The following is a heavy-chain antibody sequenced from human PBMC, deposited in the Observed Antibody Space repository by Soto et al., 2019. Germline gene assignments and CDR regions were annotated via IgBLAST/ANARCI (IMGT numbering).Heavy chain of an antibody. D-gene: IGHD6-13*01. CDR2: IYYSGTT. J-gene: IGHJ4*02. Sequence: QVQLQESGPGLVKPSDTLSLTCAASGYSISSSNWWGWIRQPPGKGLEWIGYIYYSGTTYYNPSLKSRVTMSLDTSKNQLSLKLSSVTAVDTAVYYCARSRYSSSSPIDYWGQGTLVTVSS. CDR1: GYSISSSNW. V-gene: IGHV4-28*01. CDR3: ARSRYSSSSPIDY.